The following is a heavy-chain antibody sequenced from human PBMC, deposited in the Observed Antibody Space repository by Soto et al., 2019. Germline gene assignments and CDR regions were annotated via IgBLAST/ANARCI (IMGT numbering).Heavy chain of an antibody. CDR2: ISLSGTS. CDR3: ARVVLSITRGAFDA. D-gene: IGHD1-20*01. CDR1: GASISSSHW. J-gene: IGHJ3*01. V-gene: IGHV4-4*02. Sequence: QVQLQESGPGLVKPSGTLSLTCAVSGASISSSHWWTWVGQSPGKGLEYMGKISLSGTSNSNPSLKSRVTLSVDRSKNHFSLTLTSVTAADTAVYYCARVVLSITRGAFDAWGQGTPVIVSS.